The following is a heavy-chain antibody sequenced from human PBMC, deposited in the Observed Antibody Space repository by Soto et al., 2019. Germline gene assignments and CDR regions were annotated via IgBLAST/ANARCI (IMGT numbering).Heavy chain of an antibody. Sequence: PGGSLRLSSAASGFTFSAYGMSWVRQAPGKGLEWGSVISGTGGSTYYADSVEGRFTISRDNSQNTLYLQMNGLRVDDTAIYFCAKDYCVRSSCYEDVFPDFRSQGTLVTVSS. CDR1: GFTFSAYG. J-gene: IGHJ4*02. V-gene: IGHV3-23*01. CDR2: ISGTGGST. D-gene: IGHD2-2*01. CDR3: AKDYCVRSSCYEDVFPDF.